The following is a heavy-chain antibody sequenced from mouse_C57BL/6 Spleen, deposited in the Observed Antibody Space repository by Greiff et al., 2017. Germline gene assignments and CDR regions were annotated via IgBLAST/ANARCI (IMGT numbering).Heavy chain of an antibody. V-gene: IGHV5-6*01. Sequence: EVKLMESGGDLVKPGGSLKLSCAASGFTFSSYGMSWVRQTPDKRLEWVATISSGGSYTYYPDSVKGRFTISRDNAKNTLYLQMSSLKSEDTAMYYCARHEAMDYWGQGTSVTGSS. CDR3: ARHEAMDY. CDR2: ISSGGSYT. CDR1: GFTFSSYG. J-gene: IGHJ4*01.